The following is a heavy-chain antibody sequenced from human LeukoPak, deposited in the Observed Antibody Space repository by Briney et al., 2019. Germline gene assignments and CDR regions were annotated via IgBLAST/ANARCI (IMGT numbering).Heavy chain of an antibody. CDR2: ISWNSGSI. V-gene: IGHV3-9*01. J-gene: IGHJ4*02. CDR3: AKTVLAFWSGSSNYFDY. D-gene: IGHD3-3*01. CDR1: GFTFDDYA. Sequence: GGSLRLSGAASGFTFDDYAMHWVRQAPGKGLEWVSGISWNSGSIGYADSVKGRFTISRDNAKNSLYLQMNSLRAEDTALYYCAKTVLAFWSGSSNYFDYWGQGTLVTVSS.